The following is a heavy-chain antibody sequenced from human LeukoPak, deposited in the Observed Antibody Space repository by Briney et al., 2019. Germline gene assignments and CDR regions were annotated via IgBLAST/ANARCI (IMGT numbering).Heavy chain of an antibody. D-gene: IGHD6-13*01. V-gene: IGHV4-30-4*01. J-gene: IGHJ5*02. CDR3: ARVATGSSTLGNFDH. CDR2: IHYDGST. CDR1: GGSISSGDYF. Sequence: SETLSLTCTVFGGSISSGDYFWSWIRQPPGKGLDWIGYIHYDGSTYYNPSLKSRTTISVDTSKNQFSLKLSSVTAADTAVYYCARVATGSSTLGNFDHWGQGTLVTVSS.